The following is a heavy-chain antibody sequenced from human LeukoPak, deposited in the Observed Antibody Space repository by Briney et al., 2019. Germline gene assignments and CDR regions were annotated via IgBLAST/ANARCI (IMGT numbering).Heavy chain of an antibody. J-gene: IGHJ1*01. CDR1: GFTFSSYA. CDR3: AKESSDCSSTSCYDRSEYFQH. Sequence: GGSLGLSCAASGFTFSSYAMSWVRQAPGKGLEWVSAISGSGGSTYYADSVKGRFTISRDNSKNTLYLQMNSLRAEDTAVYYCAKESSDCSSTSCYDRSEYFQHWGQGTLVTVSS. V-gene: IGHV3-23*01. CDR2: ISGSGGST. D-gene: IGHD2-2*01.